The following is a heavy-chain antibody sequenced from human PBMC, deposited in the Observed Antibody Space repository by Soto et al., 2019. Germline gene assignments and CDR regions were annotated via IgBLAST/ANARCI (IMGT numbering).Heavy chain of an antibody. CDR2: MNPNSGNT. V-gene: IGHV1-8*01. CDR3: AREVPGDIVVVVAATHRFDP. Sequence: GASVKVSCKASGHTFTSYDINWVRQATGQGLEWMGWMNPNSGNTGYAQKFQGRVTMTRNTSISTAYMELSSLRSEDTAVYYCAREVPGDIVVVVAATHRFDPWGQGTLVTVSS. CDR1: GHTFTSYD. D-gene: IGHD2-15*01. J-gene: IGHJ5*02.